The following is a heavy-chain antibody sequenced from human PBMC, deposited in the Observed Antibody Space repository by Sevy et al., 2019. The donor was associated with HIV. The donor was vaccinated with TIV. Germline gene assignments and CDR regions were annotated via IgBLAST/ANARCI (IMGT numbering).Heavy chain of an antibody. Sequence: WGSLRLSCAASGFSVSTHAMHWVRQAPGKGLEWVALISYDGSSKYYADSVKGRLTISRDNSKNTLYLQMSSLRPDDTAVYYCTRDAGYSTGWYPSDYWGQGTLVTVSS. V-gene: IGHV3-30-3*01. CDR3: TRDAGYSTGWYPSDY. J-gene: IGHJ4*02. CDR2: ISYDGSSK. CDR1: GFSVSTHA. D-gene: IGHD6-19*01.